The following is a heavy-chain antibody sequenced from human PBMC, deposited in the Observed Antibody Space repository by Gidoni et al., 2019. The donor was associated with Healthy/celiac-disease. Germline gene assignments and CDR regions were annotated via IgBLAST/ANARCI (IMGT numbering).Heavy chain of an antibody. CDR3: AREINYYDSSGYYRGNAFDI. V-gene: IGHV3-53*01. Sequence: EVQLVESGGGLIQPGGSLRLSCSASGFTVSSNYMSWVRQAPGKGLEWVSVIYSGGSTYYADSVKGRFTISRDNSKNTLYLQMNSLRAEDTAVYYCAREINYYDSSGYYRGNAFDIWGQGTMVTVSS. J-gene: IGHJ3*02. D-gene: IGHD3-22*01. CDR2: IYSGGST. CDR1: GFTVSSNY.